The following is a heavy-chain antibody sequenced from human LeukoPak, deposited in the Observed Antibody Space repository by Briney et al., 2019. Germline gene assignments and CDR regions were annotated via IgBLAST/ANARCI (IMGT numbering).Heavy chain of an antibody. J-gene: IGHJ4*02. CDR2: INPNSGDT. Sequence: ASVKVSCKASGYTFTGYYMHWVRQAPGQGLEWMGWINPNSGDTNYAQKFQGRVTMTRDTSISTAYMELSRLRSDDTAVYYCARVWGYSVYDYSEGYFDYWGQGTLDTVSS. CDR3: ARVWGYSVYDYSEGYFDY. V-gene: IGHV1-2*02. CDR1: GYTFTGYY. D-gene: IGHD5/OR15-5a*01.